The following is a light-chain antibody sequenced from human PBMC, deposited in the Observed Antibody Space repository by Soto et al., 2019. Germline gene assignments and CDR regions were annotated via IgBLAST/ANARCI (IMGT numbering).Light chain of an antibody. CDR3: QQYGSSPLLT. CDR1: QSVSSSY. V-gene: IGKV3-20*01. CDR2: GAS. J-gene: IGKJ4*01. Sequence: EIVLTQSPGTLSLSPGERATLSCRASQSVSSSYLAWYQQKPGQAPRLLIYGASSRATGIPDRFSGSGSGTDFTLTISRLDPEDFAVYYCQQYGSSPLLTFGGGTKVVIK.